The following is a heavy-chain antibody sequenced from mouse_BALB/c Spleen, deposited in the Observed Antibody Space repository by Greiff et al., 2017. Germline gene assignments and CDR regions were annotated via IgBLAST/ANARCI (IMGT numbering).Heavy chain of an antibody. Sequence: EVKLMESGPGLVKPSQSLSLTCTVTGYSITSDYAWNWIRQFPGNKLEWMGYISYSGSTSYNPSLKSRISITRDTSKNQFFLQLNSVTTEDTATYYCARYSSYEYFDYWGQGTTLTVSS. CDR2: ISYSGST. V-gene: IGHV3-2*02. CDR3: ARYSSYEYFDY. CDR1: GYSITSDYA. J-gene: IGHJ2*01. D-gene: IGHD1-1*01.